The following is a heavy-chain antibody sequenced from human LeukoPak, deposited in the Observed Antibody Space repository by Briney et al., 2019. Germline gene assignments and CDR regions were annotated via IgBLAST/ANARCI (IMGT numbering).Heavy chain of an antibody. CDR1: GGSISSYY. D-gene: IGHD3-22*01. V-gene: IGHV4-4*07. J-gene: IGHJ4*02. CDR2: IYTSGST. CDR3: ARDEGFGYYDSSGYSRVPFDY. Sequence: PSETLSLTCTVSGGSISSYYWSWIRQPAGKGLEWTGRIYTSGSTNYNPSLKSRVTMSVDTSKNQFSLKLSSVTAADTAVYYCARDEGFGYYDSSGYSRVPFDYWGQGTLVTVSS.